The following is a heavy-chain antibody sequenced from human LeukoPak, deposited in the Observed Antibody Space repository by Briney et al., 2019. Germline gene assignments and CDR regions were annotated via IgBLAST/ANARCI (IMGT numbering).Heavy chain of an antibody. CDR3: AREGLELWGENWFDP. D-gene: IGHD1-7*01. V-gene: IGHV4-4*07. CDR1: GGSISSYY. CDR2: IYTRGST. J-gene: IGHJ5*02. Sequence: SETLSLTCTVSGGSISSYYWSWIRQPAGKGLEWIGRIYTRGSTNYNPSLKSRVTMSVDTSKNQFSLKLSSVTAADTAVYYCAREGLELWGENWFDPWGQGTLVTVSS.